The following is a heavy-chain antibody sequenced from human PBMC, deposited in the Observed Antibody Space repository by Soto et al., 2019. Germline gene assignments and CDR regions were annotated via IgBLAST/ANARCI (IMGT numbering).Heavy chain of an antibody. V-gene: IGHV3-23*01. CDR1: GFTFTTYA. CDR2: ISGTGRST. D-gene: IGHD6-19*01. CDR3: AKDLWSSSGWYFNFYY. Sequence: GGSLRLSCAASGFTFTTYAMSWVRQAPGKGLEWVSAISGTGRSTYYADSVKGRFTISRDNSKNTLYLQMNSLRAEDTAVYYCAKDLWSSSGWYFNFYYWGRGTQVPVSS. J-gene: IGHJ4*02.